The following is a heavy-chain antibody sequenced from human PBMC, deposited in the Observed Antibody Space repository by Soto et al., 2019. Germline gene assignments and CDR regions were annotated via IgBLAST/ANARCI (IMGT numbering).Heavy chain of an antibody. D-gene: IGHD2-2*01. CDR3: ARVSPSGCSSTSCYLGYMDV. CDR2: IWYDGSNK. CDR1: GFTFSSYG. V-gene: IGHV3-33*01. Sequence: QVQLVESGGGVVQPGRSLRLSCAASGFTFSSYGMHWVRQAPGKGLEWVAVIWYDGSNKYYADSVKGRFTISRDNSKNTLYLQMNSLRAEDTAVYYCARVSPSGCSSTSCYLGYMDVWGKGTTVTVSS. J-gene: IGHJ6*03.